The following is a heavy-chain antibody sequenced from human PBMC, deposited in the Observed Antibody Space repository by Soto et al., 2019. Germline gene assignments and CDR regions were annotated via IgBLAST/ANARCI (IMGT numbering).Heavy chain of an antibody. Sequence: QVQLQESGPGLVKPSETLSLTCTVSGGSISSYYWSCIRQPAGKGLEWIGRIYTSGSTNYNPSLKSRVTMSVDTSKNQFSLKLSSVTAADTAVYYCVTTLYGSGSYCGKANSYYFDYGCQGTLVTVSS. J-gene: IGHJ4*02. CDR3: VTTLYGSGSYCGKANSYYFDY. V-gene: IGHV4-4*07. D-gene: IGHD3-10*01. CDR2: IYTSGST. CDR1: GGSISSYY.